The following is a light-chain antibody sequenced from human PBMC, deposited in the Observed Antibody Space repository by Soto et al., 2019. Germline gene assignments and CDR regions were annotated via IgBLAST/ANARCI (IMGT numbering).Light chain of an antibody. CDR1: QSVSSN. Sequence: EIVMTQSPATLSVSPGEGATLSCRASQSVSSNLAWYQQKAGLAPRLLISGASTRSTGIQARFSGSESGTQFTLSVSSLQSEDVAVYNCQQYNTWPYTFGQGTKLELK. V-gene: IGKV3-15*01. J-gene: IGKJ2*01. CDR2: GAS. CDR3: QQYNTWPYT.